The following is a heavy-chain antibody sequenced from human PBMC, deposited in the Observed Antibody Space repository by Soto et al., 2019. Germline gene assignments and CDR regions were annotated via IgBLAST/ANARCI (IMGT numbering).Heavy chain of an antibody. J-gene: IGHJ6*02. CDR3: AKGRGEMNCANYYGLDV. V-gene: IGHV3-30*18. D-gene: IGHD1-1*01. Sequence: QVQLVESGGGVVQPGRSLRLSCAASGFTFPRFGMHWVRQAPGKGLEWVALITSEGSQIYYADAVKGRFTISRDNGDNTLSLQMDNLRTEDTATYFCAKGRGEMNCANYYGLDVWGQGTTVTVSS. CDR1: GFTFPRFG. CDR2: ITSEGSQI.